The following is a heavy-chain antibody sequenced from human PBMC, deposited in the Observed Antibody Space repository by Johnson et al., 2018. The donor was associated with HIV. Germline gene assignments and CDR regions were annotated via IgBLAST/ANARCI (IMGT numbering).Heavy chain of an antibody. V-gene: IGHV3-30*03. CDR3: ARGSRPERCSGPQI. Sequence: VQLVESGGGVVQPGRSLRLSCAASGFTFSSYDMHWVRQAPGKGLEWVAVISYDGSNKYYADSVKGRFTISRDNSKNTLYLQMNSLRAEDTAVYYCARGSRPERCSGPQIWGQGTMVTVSS. CDR1: GFTFSSYD. D-gene: IGHD1-14*01. J-gene: IGHJ3*02. CDR2: ISYDGSNK.